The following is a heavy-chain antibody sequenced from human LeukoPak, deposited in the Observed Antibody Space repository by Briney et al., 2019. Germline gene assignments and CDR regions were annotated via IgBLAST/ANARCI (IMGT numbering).Heavy chain of an antibody. CDR1: GFSFVGYA. V-gene: IGHV3-23*01. D-gene: IGHD3-3*01. CDR2: ITGNGRTA. Sequence: GGSLRLSCAASGFSFVGYAMTWVRQAPGEGLEWVSSITGNGRTAHYADSVRGRFSISRDNSKNTVYLEMIILTAGDTAVYYCAKAGAYVDLSSGYSASPGKYYMDVWGKGTAVTVSS. CDR3: AKAGAYVDLSSGYSASPGKYYMDV. J-gene: IGHJ6*03.